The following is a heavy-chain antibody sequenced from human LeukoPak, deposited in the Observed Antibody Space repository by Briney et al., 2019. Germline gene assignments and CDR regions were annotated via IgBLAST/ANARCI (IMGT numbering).Heavy chain of an antibody. V-gene: IGHV3-7*01. D-gene: IGHD4-23*01. CDR1: GFTFSSYW. J-gene: IGHJ5*02. CDR3: ARESWEPHDYGGQIDP. CDR2: IKQDGSEK. Sequence: GGSLRLSCAASGFTFSSYWMSWVRQAPGKGLEWVANIKQDGSEKYYVDSVKGRFTISRDNAKNSLYLQMNSLRAEDTAVYYCARESWEPHDYGGQIDPWGQGTLVTVSS.